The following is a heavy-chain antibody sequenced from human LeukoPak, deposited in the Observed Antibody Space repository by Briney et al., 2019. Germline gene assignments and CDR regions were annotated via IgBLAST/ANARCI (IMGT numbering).Heavy chain of an antibody. CDR2: IYYSGST. D-gene: IGHD6-19*01. J-gene: IGHJ1*01. CDR3: ATVAVAGLGLFYLQH. Sequence: PSETLSLTCTVSGGSISSYYWSWIRQPPGKGLEWIGYIYYSGSTNYNPSLKSRVTISVDTSKNQFSLKLSSVTAADTAVHYCATVAVAGLGLFYLQHWGQGTLVTVSS. CDR1: GGSISSYY. V-gene: IGHV4-59*08.